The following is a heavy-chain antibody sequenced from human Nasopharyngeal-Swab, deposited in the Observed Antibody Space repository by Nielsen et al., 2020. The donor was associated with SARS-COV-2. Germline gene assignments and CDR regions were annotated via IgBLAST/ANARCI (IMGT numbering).Heavy chain of an antibody. Sequence: GGSLRLSCAASGFTFSSYWMSWVRQAPGKGLEWVANIKQDGSEKYYVDSVKGRFSISRDNAKNSLYLQMNSLRAEDTAVYYCASGTLGAGRHDYYYYYGMDVWGQGTTVTVSS. V-gene: IGHV3-7*01. CDR2: IKQDGSEK. J-gene: IGHJ6*02. D-gene: IGHD3-3*01. CDR1: GFTFSSYW. CDR3: ASGTLGAGRHDYYYYYGMDV.